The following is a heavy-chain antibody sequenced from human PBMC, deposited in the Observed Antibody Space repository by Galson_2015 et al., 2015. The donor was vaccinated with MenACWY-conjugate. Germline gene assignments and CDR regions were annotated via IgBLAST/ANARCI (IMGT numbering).Heavy chain of an antibody. D-gene: IGHD3-16*01. J-gene: IGHJ3*01. CDR2: ISPTSGNI. V-gene: IGHV3-48*02. CDR3: ARRDARLAKLVGACDL. Sequence: SLRLSSAASGFSISNFGMNWVRQAPGKGLEWVSYISPTSGNIYYADPVKGRFTISRDNAKNSLYLQMNSLRDEDSAVYYCARRDARLAKLVGACDLWGQGTKVTVSS. CDR1: GFSISNFG.